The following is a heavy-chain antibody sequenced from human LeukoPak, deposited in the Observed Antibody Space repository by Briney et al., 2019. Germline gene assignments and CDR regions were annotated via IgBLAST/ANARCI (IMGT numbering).Heavy chain of an antibody. CDR2: ISYDGSNK. CDR3: AKGAARPLDAFDI. Sequence: GGSLRLSCAASGFTFSSYGMHWVRQAPGKGLEWVAVISYDGSNKYYADSVKGRFTISRDNSKNTLYLQMNSLRAEDTAVYYCAKGAARPLDAFDIWGQGTMVTVSP. D-gene: IGHD6-6*01. V-gene: IGHV3-30*18. CDR1: GFTFSSYG. J-gene: IGHJ3*02.